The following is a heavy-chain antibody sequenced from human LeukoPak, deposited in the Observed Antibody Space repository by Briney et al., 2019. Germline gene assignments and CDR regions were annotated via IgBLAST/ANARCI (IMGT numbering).Heavy chain of an antibody. CDR3: ARSSRGLMATMDYLDY. D-gene: IGHD5-12*01. CDR1: GGSISSYY. Sequence: PSETLSLTCTVSGGSISSYYWSWIRQPAGKGLEWIGCIYTSGSTNYNPSLKSRVTMSVDTSKSQFSLKLSSVTAAGTAVYYCARSSRGLMATMDYLDYWGQGTLVTVSS. CDR2: IYTSGST. V-gene: IGHV4-4*07. J-gene: IGHJ4*02.